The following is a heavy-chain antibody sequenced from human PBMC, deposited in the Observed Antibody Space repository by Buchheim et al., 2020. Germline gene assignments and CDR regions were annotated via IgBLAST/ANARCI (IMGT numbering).Heavy chain of an antibody. CDR1: GFSFSGYA. J-gene: IGHJ4*02. V-gene: IGHV3-23*04. D-gene: IGHD4-11*01. CDR3: AKGSRGYTNYYFDY. CDR2: ISCSGATT. Sequence: EVQLVDSGGGLVQPGESLRLSCAASGFSFSGYAMSWVRQAPGKGLEWVSSISCSGATTFNADSVKGRFTISRDNSKNMLYLQMNSLRAEDTAVYFCAKGSRGYTNYYFDYWGQGTL.